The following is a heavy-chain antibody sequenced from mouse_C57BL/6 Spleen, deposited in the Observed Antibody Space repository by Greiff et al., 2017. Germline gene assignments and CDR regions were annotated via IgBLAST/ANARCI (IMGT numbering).Heavy chain of an antibody. CDR3: TTSLWDHYAMDC. Sequence: VQLQQSGAELVRPGASVKLSCTASGFNIKDDYMHWVKQRPEQGLEWIGWIDPENGDTEYASKFQGKATITADTSSNTAYLQLSSLTSEDTAFYYCTTSLWDHYAMDCWGQGTSVTVSS. CDR1: GFNIKDDY. J-gene: IGHJ4*01. D-gene: IGHD4-1*01. V-gene: IGHV14-4*01. CDR2: IDPENGDT.